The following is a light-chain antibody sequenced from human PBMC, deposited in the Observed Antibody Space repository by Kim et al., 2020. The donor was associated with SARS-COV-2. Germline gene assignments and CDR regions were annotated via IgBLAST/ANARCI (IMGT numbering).Light chain of an antibody. CDR1: SSDVSGYTY. Sequence: GQSITISCTGTSSDVSGYTYISWYQKHPDKAPKSMIYDVSNRPSGVSHRFSGSKSGNTASLTISGLQAENEADYYCSSYTSSSTRVFGGGTKVTVL. V-gene: IGLV2-14*03. CDR2: DVS. CDR3: SSYTSSSTRV. J-gene: IGLJ3*02.